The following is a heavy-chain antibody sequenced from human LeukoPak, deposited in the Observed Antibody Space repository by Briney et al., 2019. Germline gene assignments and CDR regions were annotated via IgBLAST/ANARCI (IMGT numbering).Heavy chain of an antibody. V-gene: IGHV3-66*01. CDR3: ARRYAATDDDSSGSPFDY. Sequence: GGSLRLSCVASGFTFSSRDWMTWVRQAPGKGLEWVSVIYSGGSTYYADSVKGRFTISRDNSKNTLYLQMNSLRAEDTAVYYCARRYAATDDDSSGSPFDYWGQGTLITVSS. J-gene: IGHJ4*02. D-gene: IGHD3-22*01. CDR1: GFTFSSRDW. CDR2: IYSGGST.